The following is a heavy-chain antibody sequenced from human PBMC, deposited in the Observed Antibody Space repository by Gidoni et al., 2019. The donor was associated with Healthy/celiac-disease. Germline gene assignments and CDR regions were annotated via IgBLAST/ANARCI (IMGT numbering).Heavy chain of an antibody. CDR3: AKDLRAWGGSYLYFDY. V-gene: IGHV3-23*01. CDR1: GFPFSSYA. D-gene: IGHD1-26*01. J-gene: IGHJ4*02. CDR2: ISVSGGST. Sequence: EVQLLESGGGLVQPGGSLRLSCAASGFPFSSYALGWFRQAPGQGLEWVSAISVSGGSTYYADSVKGRFTISRDNSKNTLYLQMNSLRAEDTAVYYCAKDLRAWGGSYLYFDYWGQGTLVTVSS.